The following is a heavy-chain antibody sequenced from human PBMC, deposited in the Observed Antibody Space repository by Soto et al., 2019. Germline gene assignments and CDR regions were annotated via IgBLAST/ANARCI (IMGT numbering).Heavy chain of an antibody. CDR1: SYTFTSCG. D-gene: IGHD3-16*02. Sequence: ASVKVSCKASSYTFTSCGFSWVRQAPGQGLEWMGWITAYNGNTKYAQKWRGRVTMTTDTSTSTAYMELRSLRSDDTAVYYCAREGPNHRLSWGQGTLVTVS. V-gene: IGHV1-18*01. CDR2: ITAYNGNT. CDR3: AREGPNHRLS. J-gene: IGHJ5*02.